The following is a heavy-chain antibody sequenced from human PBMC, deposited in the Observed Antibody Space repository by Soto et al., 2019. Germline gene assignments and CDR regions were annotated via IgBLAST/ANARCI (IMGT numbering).Heavy chain of an antibody. J-gene: IGHJ4*02. Sequence: EVQLLESGGGLVQPGGSLRLSCAAAGFTFSIYAMSWVRQAPGKGLEWVSAISGSGGSTYYADFVKGRFTISRDNSKNTLYLQMNSLRADDTAVYYCAKAPRGGAATVTRDYGGQGTMVTVYS. CDR1: GFTFSIYA. CDR2: ISGSGGST. D-gene: IGHD4-4*01. CDR3: AKAPRGGAATVTRDY. V-gene: IGHV3-23*01.